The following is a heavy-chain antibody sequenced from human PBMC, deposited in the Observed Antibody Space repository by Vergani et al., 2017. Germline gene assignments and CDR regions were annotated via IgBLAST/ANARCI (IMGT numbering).Heavy chain of an antibody. CDR2: IYYSGST. D-gene: IGHD3-22*01. V-gene: IGHV4-59*01. CDR3: ARERLLRVGGFDP. CDR1: GGSISSYY. Sequence: QVQLQESGPGLVKPSETLSLTCTVSGGSISSYYWSWIRQPPGKGLEWIGYIYYSGSTNSNPSLKSRVTISVDTSKNQLTLKLSSVTAADTAVYYCARERLLRVGGFDPWGQATLVTVSS. J-gene: IGHJ5*02.